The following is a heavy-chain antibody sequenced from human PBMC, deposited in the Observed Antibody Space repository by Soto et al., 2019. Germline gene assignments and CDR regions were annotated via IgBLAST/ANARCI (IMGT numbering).Heavy chain of an antibody. V-gene: IGHV3-23*01. CDR1: GFTFSSYA. CDR2: IGVSGDTT. CDR3: HKVLRCGDLRSLY. J-gene: IGHJ4*01. D-gene: IGHD3-10*01. Sequence: EVQLLESGGGLVQPGGSLRLSCAASGFTFSSYAMSWVRQAPGKGLEWVSAIGVSGDTTYYADSVKGRFTISRDNSTNTLYLPMGSLRAEETAVYYCHKVLRCGDLRSLYWGHGTLVTVAS.